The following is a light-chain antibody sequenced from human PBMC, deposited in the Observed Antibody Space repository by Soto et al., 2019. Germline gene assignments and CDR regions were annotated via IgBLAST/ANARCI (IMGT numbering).Light chain of an antibody. V-gene: IGKV1D-16*01. CDR3: QQYKSYPPS. CDR1: QPVGTW. J-gene: IGKJ3*01. Sequence: IQMTQSPSTLSASVGDRVTITCRASQPVGTWVAWYQQKGERAPRPLMYAASTLETGVPSRFSGSASGTDFTLTISSLQPEDFATYYCQQYKSYPPSFGPGTTVDF. CDR2: AAS.